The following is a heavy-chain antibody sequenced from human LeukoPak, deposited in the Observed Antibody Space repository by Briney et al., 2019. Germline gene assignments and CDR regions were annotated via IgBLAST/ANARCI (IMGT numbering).Heavy chain of an antibody. V-gene: IGHV4-34*01. D-gene: IGHD3-22*01. CDR1: GGSFSGYY. J-gene: IGHJ4*02. Sequence: SETLSLTCAVYGGSFSGYYWSWIRQPPGKGLEWIGEINHSGSTNYNPSLKSRVTISVDTSKNQFSLKLSSVTAADTAVYYCARDYYDSSGYYSFDYWGQGTLVTVSS. CDR2: INHSGST. CDR3: ARDYYDSSGYYSFDY.